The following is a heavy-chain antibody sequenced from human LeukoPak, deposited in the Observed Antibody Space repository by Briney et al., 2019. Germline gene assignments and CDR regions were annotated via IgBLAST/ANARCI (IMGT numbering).Heavy chain of an antibody. V-gene: IGHV4-34*01. D-gene: IGHD3-22*01. CDR1: GGSFSGYY. J-gene: IGHJ4*02. Sequence: SETLSLTCAVYGGSFSGYYWSWIRQPPGKGLEWIGEINHSGSTNYNPSLKSRVTISVDTSKNQFSLKLSSVTAADTAVYYCARDYYDSSGYYSFDYWGQGTLVTVSS. CDR2: INHSGST. CDR3: ARDYYDSSGYYSFDY.